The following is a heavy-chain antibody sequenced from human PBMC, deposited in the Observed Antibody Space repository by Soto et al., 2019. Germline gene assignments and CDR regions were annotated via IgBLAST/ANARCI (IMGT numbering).Heavy chain of an antibody. CDR3: ARGSAAARSQIYYYYYGMDV. CDR2: IYSGGST. CDR1: GFTVSSNY. V-gene: IGHV3-66*01. D-gene: IGHD2-2*01. Sequence: GGSLRLSCAASGFTVSSNYMSWVRQAPGKGLEWVSVIYSGGSTYYADSVKGRFTISRDNSKNTLYLQMNSLRAEDTAVYYCARGSAAARSQIYYYYYGMDVWGQGTTVTVSS. J-gene: IGHJ6*02.